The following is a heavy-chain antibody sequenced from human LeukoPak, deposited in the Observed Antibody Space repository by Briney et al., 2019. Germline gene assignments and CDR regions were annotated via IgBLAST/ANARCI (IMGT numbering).Heavy chain of an antibody. Sequence: GGSLRLSCAASGFSFSSHAMHWVRQAPGKGLEWVAAISYDGSNKYYADSVKGRFTISRDNSKNTLYLQMNSLRAEDTAVYYCARELASYDSSGYMDYWGQGTLVAVSS. CDR1: GFSFSSHA. CDR3: ARELASYDSSGYMDY. J-gene: IGHJ4*02. V-gene: IGHV3-30-3*01. D-gene: IGHD3-22*01. CDR2: ISYDGSNK.